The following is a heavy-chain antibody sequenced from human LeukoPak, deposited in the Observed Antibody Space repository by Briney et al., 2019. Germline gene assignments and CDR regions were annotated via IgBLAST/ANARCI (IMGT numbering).Heavy chain of an antibody. CDR1: GHTFTSYG. CDR3: ARDGDGSGSYRGY. Sequence: ASVKVSCKASGHTFTSYGISWVRQAPGQGLEWMGWISAYNGNTNYAQKLQGRVTMTRNTSISTAYMELSSLRSEDTAVYYCARDGDGSGSYRGYWGQGTLVTVSS. V-gene: IGHV1-18*01. J-gene: IGHJ4*02. D-gene: IGHD3-10*01. CDR2: ISAYNGNT.